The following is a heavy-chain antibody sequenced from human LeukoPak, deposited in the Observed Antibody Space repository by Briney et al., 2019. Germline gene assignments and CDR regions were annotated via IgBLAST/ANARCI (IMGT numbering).Heavy chain of an antibody. CDR1: GYSFSSGYY. CDR3: ARHGPYSGSGRPFDN. V-gene: IGHV4-38-2*02. Sequence: PSETLSLTCNVSGYSFSSGYYWGWIRPPPGKGLEWIGSMYHSGSTYYNPSLKSRVTISVDTSKNQFSLKLTSVTAADTAVYYCARHGPYSGSGRPFDNWGQGTLVTVSS. D-gene: IGHD1-26*01. CDR2: MYHSGST. J-gene: IGHJ4*02.